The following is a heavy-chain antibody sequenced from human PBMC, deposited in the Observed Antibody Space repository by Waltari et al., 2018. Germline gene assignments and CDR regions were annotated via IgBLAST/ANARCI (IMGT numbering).Heavy chain of an antibody. D-gene: IGHD3-16*01. Sequence: QVQLVESGGGVVQPGGSLRLSCAASGFTFSSYGMHWVRQAPGKGLEWVAFIRYDGSNKYYADSVKGRFTISRDNSKNTLYLQMNSLRAEDTAVYFCAKFGRNGMDVWGQGTTVTVSS. CDR3: AKFGRNGMDV. CDR2: IRYDGSNK. V-gene: IGHV3-30*02. CDR1: GFTFSSYG. J-gene: IGHJ6*02.